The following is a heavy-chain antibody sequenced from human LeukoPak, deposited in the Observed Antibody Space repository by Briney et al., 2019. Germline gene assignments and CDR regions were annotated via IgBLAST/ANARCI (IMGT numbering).Heavy chain of an antibody. CDR2: ISSSSSYI. CDR1: GFTFNTYA. Sequence: GSLRLSCAASGFTFNTYAVNWVRQAPGKGLEWVSSISSSSSYIYYADSVKGRFTISRDNAKNSLYLQMNSLRAEDTAVYYCARDRINMMVLGHDSGLDRWGQGTLVTVSS. V-gene: IGHV3-21*01. J-gene: IGHJ5*02. CDR3: ARDRINMMVLGHDSGLDR. D-gene: IGHD3-22*01.